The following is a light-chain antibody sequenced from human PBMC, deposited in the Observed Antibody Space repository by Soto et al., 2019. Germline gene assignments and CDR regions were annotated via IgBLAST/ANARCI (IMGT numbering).Light chain of an antibody. V-gene: IGKV3-15*01. Sequence: EIVMTQSPATLSVSPGEIANLYCRSTHNIGRNLAWHQQIPGQAPRLLFYDASTRATGIPARFSASGSGTEFTLTITSLQSEDFAVYYCQQYNNWPPEGKFGQGTKGDI. CDR3: QQYNNWPPEGK. J-gene: IGKJ1*01. CDR1: HNIGRN. CDR2: DAS.